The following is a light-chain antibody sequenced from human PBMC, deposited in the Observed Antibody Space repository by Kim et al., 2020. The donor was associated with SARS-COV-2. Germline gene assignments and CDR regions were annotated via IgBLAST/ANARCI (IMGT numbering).Light chain of an antibody. Sequence: GSVGDRVTNTCQASQDITNYLNWYQQRPGKAPRLLIYDAFNLETGVPSRFSGSGSGTDFTLTISGLQPEDIATYFCQQYHDLPYTFGQGTKVDIK. J-gene: IGKJ2*01. CDR3: QQYHDLPYT. CDR2: DAF. CDR1: QDITNY. V-gene: IGKV1-33*01.